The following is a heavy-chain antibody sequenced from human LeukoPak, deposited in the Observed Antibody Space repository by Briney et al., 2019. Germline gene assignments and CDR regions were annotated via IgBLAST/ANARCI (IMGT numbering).Heavy chain of an antibody. J-gene: IGHJ4*02. CDR1: GYTLTELS. Sequence: ASVKVSCKVSGYTLTELSMHWVRQAPGKGLEWMGGFDPEDGETIYAQKFQGRVTMTEDTSTDTAYMELSSLRSDDTAVYYCARGPIPLNYYGSGSYYSPFDYWGQGTLVTVSS. CDR3: ARGPIPLNYYGSGSYYSPFDY. CDR2: FDPEDGET. D-gene: IGHD3-10*01. V-gene: IGHV1-24*01.